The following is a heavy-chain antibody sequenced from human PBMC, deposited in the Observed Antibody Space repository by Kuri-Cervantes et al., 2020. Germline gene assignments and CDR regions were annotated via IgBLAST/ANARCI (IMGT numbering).Heavy chain of an antibody. D-gene: IGHD3-3*01. CDR1: GGSFSGYY. J-gene: IGHJ4*02. V-gene: IGHV4-34*01. CDR3: ARLAIRYYFDY. CDR2: INHSGST. Sequence: SETLSLTCAVYGGSFSGYYWSWIRQPPGKGLEWIGEINHSGSTNYNPSLKSRVTISVDTSKQQFSLKLGSVTAVDTAVYYCARLAIRYYFDYWGQGTLVTVSS.